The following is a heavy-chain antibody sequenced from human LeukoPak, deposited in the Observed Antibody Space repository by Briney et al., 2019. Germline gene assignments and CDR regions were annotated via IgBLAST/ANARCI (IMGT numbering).Heavy chain of an antibody. CDR1: GFTFSSYG. D-gene: IGHD3-10*01. Sequence: GGSLRLSCAASGFTFSSYGMHWVRQAPGKGLEWVAVISYDGSNKYYADSVKGRFTISRDNSKNTLYLQMNSLRAEDTAVYYCATYYYGSGWDYWGQGTLVTVSS. J-gene: IGHJ4*02. V-gene: IGHV3-30*03. CDR3: ATYYYGSGWDY. CDR2: ISYDGSNK.